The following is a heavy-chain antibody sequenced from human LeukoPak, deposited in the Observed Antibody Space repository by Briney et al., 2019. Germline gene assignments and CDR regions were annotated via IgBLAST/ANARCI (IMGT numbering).Heavy chain of an antibody. CDR2: ISSSSSYI. V-gene: IGHV3-21*01. D-gene: IGHD2-2*01. CDR1: GFTFSSYS. Sequence: GGSLRLSCAASGFTFSSYSMNWVRQAPGKGLEWVSSISSSSSYIYYADSVKGRFTISRDNAKNSLYLQMNSLRAEDTAVYYCAREYCSSTSCYLLEAMEPSSFDAFDIWGQGTMVTVSS. J-gene: IGHJ3*02. CDR3: AREYCSSTSCYLLEAMEPSSFDAFDI.